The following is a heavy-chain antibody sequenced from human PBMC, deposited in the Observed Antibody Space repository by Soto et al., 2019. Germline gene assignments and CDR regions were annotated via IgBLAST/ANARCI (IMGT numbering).Heavy chain of an antibody. J-gene: IGHJ4*02. D-gene: IGHD3-9*01. V-gene: IGHV3-23*01. Sequence: GGSLRLSCAASGFTFSSYAMSWVRQAPGKGLEWVSAISGSGGSTYYADSVKGRFTISRDNSKNTLYLQMNSLRAEDTAVYYCAKDREGLRYFDWLLLDYWGQGTLVTVSS. CDR3: AKDREGLRYFDWLLLDY. CDR1: GFTFSSYA. CDR2: ISGSGGST.